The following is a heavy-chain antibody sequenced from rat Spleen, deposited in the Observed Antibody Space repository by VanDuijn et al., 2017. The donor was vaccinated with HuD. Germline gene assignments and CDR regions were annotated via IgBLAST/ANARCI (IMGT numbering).Heavy chain of an antibody. V-gene: IGHV2-47*01. CDR1: GLSLSSNS. CDR3: ARLLPGLGAVGYFDF. Sequence: QVQLKESGPGLVQPSQTLSLTCTVSGLSLSSNSVSWIRQPPGKGLEWMGIIWSNGGTDYNSAVQSRLSISRDTSKSQVFLKMNSLQPEDTGTYYCARLLPGLGAVGYFDFWGPGTMVTVSS. J-gene: IGHJ1*01. CDR2: IWSNGGT. D-gene: IGHD1-4*01.